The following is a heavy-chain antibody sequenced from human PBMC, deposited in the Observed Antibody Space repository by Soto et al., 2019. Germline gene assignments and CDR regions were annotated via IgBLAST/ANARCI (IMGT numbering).Heavy chain of an antibody. J-gene: IGHJ4*02. V-gene: IGHV1-18*01. CDR2: ISAYNGNT. D-gene: IGHD3-3*01. Sequence: GASVKVSCKASGYTFTSYGISWVRQAPGQGLEWMGWISAYNGNTNYAQKLQGRVTMTTDTSTSTAYMELRSLRSDDTAVYYCARDWGIRFLEWFPDYWGQGTLVTVSS. CDR3: ARDWGIRFLEWFPDY. CDR1: GYTFTSYG.